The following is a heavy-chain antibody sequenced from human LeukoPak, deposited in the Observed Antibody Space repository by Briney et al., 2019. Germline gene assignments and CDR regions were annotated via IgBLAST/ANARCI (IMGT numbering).Heavy chain of an antibody. CDR3: ARDLRGSSSYHYYYYMDV. CDR2: IWYDGSNK. J-gene: IGHJ6*03. CDR1: GFTFSSYG. Sequence: PGGSLRLSCAASGFTFSSYGMHWVRQAPGKGLEWVAVIWYDGSNKYYADSVKGRFTISRDNSKNTLYLQMNSLRAEDTAVYYCARDLRGSSSYHYYYYMDVWGKGTTVTVSS. V-gene: IGHV3-33*01. D-gene: IGHD6-6*01.